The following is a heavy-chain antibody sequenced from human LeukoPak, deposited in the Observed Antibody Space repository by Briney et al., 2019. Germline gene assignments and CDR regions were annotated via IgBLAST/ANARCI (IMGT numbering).Heavy chain of an antibody. CDR2: INHSGST. V-gene: IGHV4-34*01. Sequence: SETLSLTCAVYGGSFSGYYWSWIRQPPGKGLEWIGEINHSGSTNYNPSLKSRVTISVDTSKNQFSLKLSSVTAADTAVYYCASAGRYCSSTSCYGVLYFDYWGQGTLVTVSS. J-gene: IGHJ4*02. CDR3: ASAGRYCSSTSCYGVLYFDY. CDR1: GGSFSGYY. D-gene: IGHD2-2*01.